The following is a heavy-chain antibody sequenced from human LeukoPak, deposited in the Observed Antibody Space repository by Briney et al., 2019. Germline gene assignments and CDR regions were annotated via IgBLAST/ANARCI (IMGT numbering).Heavy chain of an antibody. CDR2: IYHSGST. Sequence: SRTLSLTCAVSGGSISSGGYSWSWIRQPPGKGLEWIGYIYHSGSTYYNPSLKSRVTISVDRSKNQFSLKLSSVTAADTAVYYCAKMLTMHSHFDYWGQGTLVTVSS. D-gene: IGHD3-10*01. CDR1: GGSISSGGYS. V-gene: IGHV4-30-2*01. CDR3: AKMLTMHSHFDY. J-gene: IGHJ4*02.